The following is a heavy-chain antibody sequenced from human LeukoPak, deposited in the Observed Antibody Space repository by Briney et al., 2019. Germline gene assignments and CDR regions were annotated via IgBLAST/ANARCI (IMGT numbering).Heavy chain of an antibody. Sequence: PGGSLRFSCAASGFSFRTSTMNWVRQAPGKGLELVSSITSRGAYMFHVDSVKGRFTISRDNANNSLFLQLSSLRAEDTAVYYCARGGGSLNFWGQGSLVTVSP. CDR2: ITSRGAYM. CDR3: ARGGGSLNF. J-gene: IGHJ4*02. CDR1: GFSFRTST. D-gene: IGHD1-26*01. V-gene: IGHV3-21*06.